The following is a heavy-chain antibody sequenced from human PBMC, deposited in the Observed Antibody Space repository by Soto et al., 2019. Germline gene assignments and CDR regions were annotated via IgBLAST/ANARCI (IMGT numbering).Heavy chain of an antibody. CDR3: ANARRRAAYQTTDVDY. Sequence: EVQLLESGGGLVQPGGALRLSCATSGFSFSTYAMTWVRQATGKGLEWFSGISGSGGGTYYTDSVKGRFTISLDNAQSTLYLQMNSLRVADAAVYFCANARRRAAYQTTDVDYWGQGTLVTVSS. D-gene: IGHD6-13*01. J-gene: IGHJ4*02. CDR2: ISGSGGGT. CDR1: GFSFSTYA. V-gene: IGHV3-23*01.